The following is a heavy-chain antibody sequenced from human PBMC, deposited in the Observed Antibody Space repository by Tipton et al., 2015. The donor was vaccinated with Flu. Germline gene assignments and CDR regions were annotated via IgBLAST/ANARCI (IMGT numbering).Heavy chain of an antibody. D-gene: IGHD1-14*01. CDR1: GDSITRYY. J-gene: IGHJ4*02. V-gene: IGHV4-59*01. Sequence: TLSLTCTVSGDSITRYYWSWIRQPPGKGLEWIGNIFYTGTTYFNPSLKNRVTISLDTSKNQFSLKVGSVTAADTAVYYCARAVYNIGPDYWGQGALVTVSS. CDR2: IFYTGTT. CDR3: ARAVYNIGPDY.